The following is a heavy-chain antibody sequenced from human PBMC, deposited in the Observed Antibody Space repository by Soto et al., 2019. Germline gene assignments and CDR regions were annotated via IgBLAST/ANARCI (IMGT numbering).Heavy chain of an antibody. Sequence: QLQLQESGSGLVKPSQTLSLTCAVSGGSISSGGYSWSWIRQPPGKGLEWIGYIDHSGSTYYNPSLKSRVTISVDRSKNQFSLKLSSVTAADTAVYYCARDGELGPYYFDYWGQGTLVTVSS. CDR3: ARDGELGPYYFDY. CDR1: GGSISSGGYS. D-gene: IGHD7-27*01. V-gene: IGHV4-30-2*01. J-gene: IGHJ4*02. CDR2: IDHSGST.